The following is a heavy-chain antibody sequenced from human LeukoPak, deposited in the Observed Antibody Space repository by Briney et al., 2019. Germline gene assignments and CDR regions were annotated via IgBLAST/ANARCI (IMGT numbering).Heavy chain of an antibody. CDR1: GDRVSSSRVA. D-gene: IGHD6-13*01. CDR3: ARDGPNPGYSSSWFDY. Sequence: SQTLSLTCAISGDRVSSSRVAWNWIRQSPSRGLEWLGRTYYRSKWFYGYAVSVKSRIKINPDTSKNQFSLQLNSVTPEDTAVYYCARDGPNPGYSSSWFDYWGQGALVSVSS. CDR2: TYYRSKWFY. V-gene: IGHV6-1*01. J-gene: IGHJ4*02.